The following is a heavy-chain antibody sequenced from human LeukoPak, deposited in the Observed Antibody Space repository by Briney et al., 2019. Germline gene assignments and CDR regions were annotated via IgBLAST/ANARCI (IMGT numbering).Heavy chain of an antibody. CDR2: IWYDGSNK. Sequence: GGSLRLSCAASGFTFSSYGMHWVRQAPGKGLEWVAVIWYDGSNKYYADSVKGRFTISRDNSKNTLYLQMNSLRAEDTAVYYCARGDIVVVPAALDYWGQGTLVTVPS. D-gene: IGHD2-2*01. J-gene: IGHJ4*02. CDR1: GFTFSSYG. V-gene: IGHV3-33*01. CDR3: ARGDIVVVPAALDY.